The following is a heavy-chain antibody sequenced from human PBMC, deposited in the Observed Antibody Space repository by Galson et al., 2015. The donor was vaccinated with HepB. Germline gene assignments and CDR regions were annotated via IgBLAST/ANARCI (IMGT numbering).Heavy chain of an antibody. D-gene: IGHD3-10*01. CDR2: IWYDGSNK. J-gene: IGHJ4*02. V-gene: IGHV3-33*08. CDR1: GFTFSSYG. Sequence: SLRLSCAASGFTFSSYGMHWVRQAPGKGLEWMAVIWYDGSNKYYADSVKGRFTISRDNSKNTLYLQMNSLRAEDTAVYYCARTSGGSLWFGELFPNSYYFDYWGQGTLVTVSS. CDR3: ARTSGGSLWFGELFPNSYYFDY.